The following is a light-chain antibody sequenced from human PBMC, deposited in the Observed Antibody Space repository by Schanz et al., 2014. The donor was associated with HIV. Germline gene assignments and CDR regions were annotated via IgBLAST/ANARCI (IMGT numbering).Light chain of an antibody. Sequence: QSALTQPASVSGSPGQSITISCTATSSDVGGYNFVSWYQQHPGRAPKLLIYDVTSRPSGVSARFSASRFGDTASLTISGLQAEDEADYYCSTYTGSNTWVFGGGTKLTVL. J-gene: IGLJ3*02. CDR1: SSDVGGYNF. V-gene: IGLV2-14*03. CDR2: DVT. CDR3: STYTGSNTWV.